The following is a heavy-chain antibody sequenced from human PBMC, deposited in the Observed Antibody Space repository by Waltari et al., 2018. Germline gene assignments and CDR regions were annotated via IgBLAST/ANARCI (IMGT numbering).Heavy chain of an antibody. V-gene: IGHV1-8*01. D-gene: IGHD1-20*01. CDR1: GGSFSGYH. Sequence: QVQLQQWGAGLLKPSETLSLTCAVYGGSFSGYHWSWIRQPPGKGLEWMGWMNPNSGNTGYAQKFQGRVTITRNTSISTAYMELSSLRSEDTAVYYCARGITGPFDYWGQGTLVTVSS. CDR3: ARGITGPFDY. CDR2: MNPNSGNT. J-gene: IGHJ4*02.